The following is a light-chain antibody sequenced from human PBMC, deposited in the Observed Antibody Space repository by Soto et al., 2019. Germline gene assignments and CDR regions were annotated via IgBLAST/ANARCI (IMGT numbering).Light chain of an antibody. CDR1: SSDVGTYKL. Sequence: QSALAQPASVSGSPEQSVTISCTGTSSDVGTYKLVSWYQQHPGKAPKLIIYEVAERPSGVSNRFSGSKFGNTASLTISGLLPEDEAEYYCCSYGGTSALPYVFGTGTKGTVL. V-gene: IGLV2-23*02. J-gene: IGLJ1*01. CDR3: CSYGGTSALPYV. CDR2: EVA.